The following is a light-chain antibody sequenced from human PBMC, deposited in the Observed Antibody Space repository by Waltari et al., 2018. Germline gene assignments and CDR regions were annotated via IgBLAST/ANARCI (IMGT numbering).Light chain of an antibody. J-gene: IGLJ1*01. CDR3: SSYTSSNTQYV. CDR2: DVS. Sequence: QSALTQPASVSGSPGQSITISCTGTSSDVGGYNYVPWYQQHPGKAPKVMIYDVSNRPSGISNRFSGSKSGNTASLTISGLQAEDEADFYCSSYTSSNTQYVFGTGTKVTVL. V-gene: IGLV2-14*03. CDR1: SSDVGGYNY.